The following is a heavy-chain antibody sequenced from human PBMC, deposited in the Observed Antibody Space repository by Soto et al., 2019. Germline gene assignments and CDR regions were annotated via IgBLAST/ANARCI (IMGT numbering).Heavy chain of an antibody. J-gene: IGHJ5*02. V-gene: IGHV3-30-3*01. CDR3: ARSIGSKGMIDLDP. Sequence: GGSLRLSCAASGFTFGSYAMHWVRQAPGKGLDWVAFIAYDGNSKYYADSVKGRFTISRDNSKNTVYLQMNSLRVEDTAVYYCARSIGSKGMIDLDPWGQGTLVTVSS. D-gene: IGHD3-22*01. CDR2: IAYDGNSK. CDR1: GFTFGSYA.